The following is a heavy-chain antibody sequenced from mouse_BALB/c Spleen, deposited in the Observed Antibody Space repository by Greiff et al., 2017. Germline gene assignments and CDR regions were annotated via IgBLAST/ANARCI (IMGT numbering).Heavy chain of an antibody. CDR2: IRLKSNNYAT. CDR1: GFTFSNYW. V-gene: IGHV6-6*02. CDR3: TRDWFAY. Sequence: EVKVVESGGGLVQPGGSMKLSCVASGFTFSNYWMNWVRQSPEKGLEWVAEIRLKSNNYATNYAESVKGRFTISRDDSKSSVYLQMNNLRAEDTGIYYCTRDWFAYWGQGTLVTVSA. J-gene: IGHJ3*01.